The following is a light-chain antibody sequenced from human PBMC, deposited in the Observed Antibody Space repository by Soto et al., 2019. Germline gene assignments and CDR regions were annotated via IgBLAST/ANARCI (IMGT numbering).Light chain of an antibody. CDR1: TSNIGNNY. J-gene: IGLJ2*01. CDR3: GTWDSNLNAGV. V-gene: IGLV1-51*01. CDR2: DNN. Sequence: QSVLTQPPSVSAAPGQKVTISCSGSTSNIGNNYVSWYQQLPGTAPKLLIYDNNKRPSGISDRFSGSKSGTSATLGITGLQTGDEADYYCGTWDSNLNAGVFGGGTKLTVL.